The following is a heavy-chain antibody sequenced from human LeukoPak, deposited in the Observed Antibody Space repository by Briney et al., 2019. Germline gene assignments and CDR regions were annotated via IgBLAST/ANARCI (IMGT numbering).Heavy chain of an antibody. CDR1: GFTLSRYA. D-gene: IGHD6-19*01. Sequence: PGGSLRLSCTASGFTLSRYAMSWVRQAPGKGLEWVSSVSTDGDTYYTDSVKGRFTISRDVSRNTLFLQMISLRAEDTALYYCARSRSGSVAGTSDYWGQGTLVIVSS. V-gene: IGHV3-23*01. CDR2: VSTDGDT. J-gene: IGHJ4*02. CDR3: ARSRSGSVAGTSDY.